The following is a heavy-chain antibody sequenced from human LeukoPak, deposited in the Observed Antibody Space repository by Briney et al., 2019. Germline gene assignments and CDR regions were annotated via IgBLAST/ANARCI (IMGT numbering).Heavy chain of an antibody. Sequence: GSLRLSCAASGFTVSSNYMSWVRQAPGKGLEWIGYIYYSGSTNYNPSLKSRVTISVDTSKNQFSLKLSSVTAADTAVYYCAREGGIAAAGTDHVDPLGSFDYWGQGTLVTVSS. CDR3: AREGGIAAAGTDHVDPLGSFDY. J-gene: IGHJ4*02. CDR2: IYYSGST. D-gene: IGHD6-13*01. V-gene: IGHV4-59*02. CDR1: GFTVSSNY.